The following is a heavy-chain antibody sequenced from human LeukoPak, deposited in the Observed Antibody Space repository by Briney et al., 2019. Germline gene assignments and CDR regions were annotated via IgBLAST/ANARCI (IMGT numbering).Heavy chain of an antibody. CDR3: ARRVNCAGDCSLDY. Sequence: ASVKVSCKASGYTXTSYSISWVRQAPGQGLGWMGWISPYNGNTNYAQKLQGRVTMTTDTSTSTVNMELRSLRSDDTAVYYCARRVNCAGDCSLDYWGQGTLVTVSS. D-gene: IGHD2-21*02. V-gene: IGHV1-18*01. CDR1: GYTXTSYS. J-gene: IGHJ4*02. CDR2: ISPYNGNT.